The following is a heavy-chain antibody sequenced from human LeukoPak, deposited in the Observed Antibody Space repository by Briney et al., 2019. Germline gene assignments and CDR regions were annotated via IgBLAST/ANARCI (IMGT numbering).Heavy chain of an antibody. V-gene: IGHV3-66*02. CDR3: ARDLYYGSGDYYYYYYMDV. J-gene: IGHJ6*03. CDR1: RFTVSSNY. Sequence: PGGSLRLSCAASRFTVSSNYMSWVRQAPGKGLEWVSVIYSGGSTYYADSVKGRFTISRDNSKNTLYLQMNSLRAEDTAVYYCARDLYYGSGDYYYYYYMDVWGKGTTVTVSS. D-gene: IGHD3-10*01. CDR2: IYSGGST.